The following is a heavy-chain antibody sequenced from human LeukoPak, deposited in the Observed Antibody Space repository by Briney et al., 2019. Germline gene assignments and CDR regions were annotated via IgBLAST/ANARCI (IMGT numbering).Heavy chain of an antibody. Sequence: GGSLRLSCATSGFAFSSYWMLWVRQVPGNGLVWVSRISGDGSTTTYADSVKGRFTISRDNTNNILYLQMNSLRAEDTAIYYCARSQFDYWGQGILVTVTS. J-gene: IGHJ4*02. CDR3: ARSQFDY. V-gene: IGHV3-74*01. CDR2: ISGDGSTT. CDR1: GFAFSSYW.